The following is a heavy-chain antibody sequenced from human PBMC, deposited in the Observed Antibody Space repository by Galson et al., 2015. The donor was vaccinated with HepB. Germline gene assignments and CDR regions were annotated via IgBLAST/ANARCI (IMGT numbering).Heavy chain of an antibody. D-gene: IGHD3-16*02. J-gene: IGHJ4*02. CDR1: GYTFTSYG. Sequence: SVKVSCKASGYTFTSYGISWVRQAPGQGLEWMGWISAYNGNTNYAQKLQGRVTMTTDTSTSTAYMELRSLRSDDTAVYYCARVGVITFGGVIVIRDFDYWGQGTLVTVSS. V-gene: IGHV1-18*01. CDR2: ISAYNGNT. CDR3: ARVGVITFGGVIVIRDFDY.